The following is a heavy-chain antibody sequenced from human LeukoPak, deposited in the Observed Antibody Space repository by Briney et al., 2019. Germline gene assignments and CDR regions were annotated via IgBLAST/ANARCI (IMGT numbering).Heavy chain of an antibody. D-gene: IGHD2-2*01. CDR3: AREEEIIVVVPAAIGY. V-gene: IGHV3-21*01. Sequence: PGGSLRLSCAASGFTFSSYSMNWVRQAPGKGLEWVSSISSSSSYIYYADSVKGRFTISRDNAKNSLYLQMNSLRAEDTAVYYCAREEEIIVVVPAAIGYWGQGTLVTVSS. CDR2: ISSSSSYI. J-gene: IGHJ4*02. CDR1: GFTFSSYS.